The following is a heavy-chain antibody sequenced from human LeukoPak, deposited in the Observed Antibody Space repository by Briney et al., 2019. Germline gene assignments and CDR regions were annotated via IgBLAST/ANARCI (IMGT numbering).Heavy chain of an antibody. CDR3: TTDARYYYGMDV. J-gene: IGHJ6*02. CDR1: GFTFSNAW. Sequence: PGGSLRLSCAASGFTFSNAWMSWVRQAPGKGLEWVGRIKSKTDGGTTDYAAPVKGRFTISRDDSKNTLYLQMNSLKTEDTAVYYRTTDARYYYGMDVWGQGTTATVSS. V-gene: IGHV3-15*01. CDR2: IKSKTDGGTT.